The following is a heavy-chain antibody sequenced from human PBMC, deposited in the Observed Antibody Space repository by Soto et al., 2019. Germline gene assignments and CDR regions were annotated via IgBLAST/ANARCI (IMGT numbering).Heavy chain of an antibody. Sequence: PSQTLSLTCAISGDSVSSNSAAWNWIRQSPSRGLEWLGRTYYRSKWYIDYAVSLKGRLIVSPDTSKNQLSLQLVSVTPEDTAVYYCARDQEGIDHWGRGTLVTVSS. D-gene: IGHD3-10*01. CDR2: TYYRSKWYI. V-gene: IGHV6-1*01. CDR3: ARDQEGIDH. J-gene: IGHJ4*02. CDR1: GDSVSSNSAA.